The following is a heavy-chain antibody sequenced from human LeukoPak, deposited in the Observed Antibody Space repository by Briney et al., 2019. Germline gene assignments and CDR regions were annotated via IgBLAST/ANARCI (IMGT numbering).Heavy chain of an antibody. CDR2: ISDIGGST. Sequence: SGGSLRLSCAASGFTFSSYAMSWVRQAPGKGLEWVSTISDIGGSTSYADSVKGRFTISRDNAKTSLYLQMNSLRAEDTAVYYCARDVPYDYVWGSYRLDDAFDIWGQGTMVTVSS. D-gene: IGHD3-16*02. CDR1: GFTFSSYA. J-gene: IGHJ3*02. V-gene: IGHV3-23*01. CDR3: ARDVPYDYVWGSYRLDDAFDI.